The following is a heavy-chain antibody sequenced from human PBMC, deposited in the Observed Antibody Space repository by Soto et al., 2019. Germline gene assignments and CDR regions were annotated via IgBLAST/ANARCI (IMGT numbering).Heavy chain of an antibody. CDR3: ARQSRDGYNYDWFDP. J-gene: IGHJ5*02. V-gene: IGHV4-39*01. CDR1: GGSISSSSYY. Sequence: QLQLQESGPGLVKPSETLSLTCTVSGGSISSSSYYWGWIRQPPGKGLEWIGSIYYSGSTYYNPSLKSRVTISVDTSKNQFSQKLSSVTAADTAVYYCARQSRDGYNYDWFDPWGQGTLVTVSS. CDR2: IYYSGST. D-gene: IGHD5-12*01.